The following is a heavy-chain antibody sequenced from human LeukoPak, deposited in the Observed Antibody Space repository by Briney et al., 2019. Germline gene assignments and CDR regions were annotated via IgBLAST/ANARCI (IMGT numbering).Heavy chain of an antibody. CDR1: GYTFSDYA. CDR2: IDAGNGDT. V-gene: IGHV1-3*01. CDR3: AKGGGYDTRDHYFHY. Sequence: ASVKVSCKASGYTFSDYAMHWVRQAPGQRFEWMGWIDAGNGDTRYSQKFQGRVTITRDTSASTAYIELRSLRSEDTAVYYCAKGGGYDTRDHYFHYWGQGTLVTVSS. D-gene: IGHD5-12*01. J-gene: IGHJ4*02.